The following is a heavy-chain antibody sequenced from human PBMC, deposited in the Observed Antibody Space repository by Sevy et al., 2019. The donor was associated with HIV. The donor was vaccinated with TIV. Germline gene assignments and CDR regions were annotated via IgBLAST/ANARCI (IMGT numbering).Heavy chain of an antibody. D-gene: IGHD6-13*01. CDR3: AKGIAAAGYYFDF. V-gene: IGHV3-33*06. Sequence: WGSLRLSCAASGFTFSSYGMHWVRQAPGKGLEWVAGIWYDGNNKDYADSVKGRFTISRDNSKNTVYLQMNSLRAEDTAVYYCAKGIAAAGYYFDFWGQGTLVTVSS. CDR2: IWYDGNNK. CDR1: GFTFSSYG. J-gene: IGHJ4*02.